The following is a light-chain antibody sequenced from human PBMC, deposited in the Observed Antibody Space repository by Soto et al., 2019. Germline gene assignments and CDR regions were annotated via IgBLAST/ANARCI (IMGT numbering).Light chain of an antibody. Sequence: DIQMTQSPSSLSASVGDRVTITCQASQDISDYLNWYQQKAGKAPKLLIFDASNLDTGVPSRFSGSRSGNDFTLTISSLQAEDIATYYCQQHDNLPLTFGGGTKVEIK. J-gene: IGKJ4*01. V-gene: IGKV1-33*01. CDR2: DAS. CDR3: QQHDNLPLT. CDR1: QDISDY.